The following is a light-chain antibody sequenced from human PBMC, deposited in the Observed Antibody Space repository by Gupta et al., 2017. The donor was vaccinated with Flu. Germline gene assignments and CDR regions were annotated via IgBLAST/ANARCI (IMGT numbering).Light chain of an antibody. CDR2: GNN. CDR3: QSYDSSLSGSDV. J-gene: IGLJ1*01. CDR1: SSNIGAGYD. Sequence: QSVLTQPPSVSGAPGQRVTISCTGSSSNIGAGYDVHWYQQLPGTAPKLLIYGNNNRPSGVPDRFSGSKSGTSASPAITGLQAEDEADYYCQSYDSSLSGSDVFGTGTKVTVL. V-gene: IGLV1-40*01.